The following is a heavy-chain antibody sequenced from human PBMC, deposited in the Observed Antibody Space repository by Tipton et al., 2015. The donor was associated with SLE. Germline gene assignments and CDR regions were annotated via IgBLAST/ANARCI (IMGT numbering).Heavy chain of an antibody. CDR3: ASRGRMIAVAVRHAFDI. D-gene: IGHD6-19*01. V-gene: IGHV4-31*03. CDR1: GGSITTVGYY. Sequence: TLSLTCTVSGGSITTVGYYWSWNRQHPGKGLEWIGYIYDSKSTYCNPSLKSRLTMSADTSKNQISLKLSSVSAADTAVYYCASRGRMIAVAVRHAFDIWGQGTMVTVSS. J-gene: IGHJ3*02. CDR2: IYDSKST.